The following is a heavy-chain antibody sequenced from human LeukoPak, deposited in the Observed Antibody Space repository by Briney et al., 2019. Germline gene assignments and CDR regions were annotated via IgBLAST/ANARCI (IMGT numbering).Heavy chain of an antibody. CDR1: GFTFSSYG. CDR2: ISYDETNK. J-gene: IGHJ6*02. D-gene: IGHD6-13*01. V-gene: IGHV3-30*18. Sequence: GGSLRLSCAASGFTFSSYGMHWVRQAPGKGLEWVAVISYDETNKYYADSVKGRFTISRDNSKNTLYLQMNSLRAEDTAVYYCAKDSSSSNYYYGLDVWGQGTTVTVSS. CDR3: AKDSSSSNYYYGLDV.